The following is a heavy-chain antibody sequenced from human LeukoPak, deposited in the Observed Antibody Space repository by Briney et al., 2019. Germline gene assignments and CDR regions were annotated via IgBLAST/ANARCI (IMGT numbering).Heavy chain of an antibody. CDR2: INHSGST. V-gene: IGHV4-34*01. Sequence: SETLSLTCAVYGGSFSGYYWSWIRQPPGKGLEWIGEINHSGSTNYNPSLKSRVTISVDTSKNQFSLKLSSVTAADTAVYYCARGGGSFDYWGQGTLVTVSS. CDR1: GGSFSGYY. D-gene: IGHD3-16*01. J-gene: IGHJ4*02. CDR3: ARGGGSFDY.